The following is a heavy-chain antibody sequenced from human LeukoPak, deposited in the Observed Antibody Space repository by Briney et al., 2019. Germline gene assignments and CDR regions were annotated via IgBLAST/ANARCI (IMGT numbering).Heavy chain of an antibody. D-gene: IGHD5-24*01. CDR3: ARGDGYLDY. Sequence: GASVKVSCKASGYSFSGHYMDWVRQAPGQGLEWMGWINPNSGGTNYAQKFQGRVTMTRDTSISTAYMELSRLRSDDTAVYYCARGDGYLDYWGEGTLVTVPS. CDR1: GYSFSGHY. V-gene: IGHV1-2*02. CDR2: INPNSGGT. J-gene: IGHJ4*02.